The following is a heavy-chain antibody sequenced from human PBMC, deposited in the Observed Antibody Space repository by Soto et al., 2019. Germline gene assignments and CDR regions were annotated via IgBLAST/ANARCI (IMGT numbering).Heavy chain of an antibody. V-gene: IGHV4-34*01. CDR3: ARVYDYDFWSGYIGAFDI. CDR2: INHSGST. J-gene: IGHJ3*02. Sequence: SETLSLTCAVYGGSFSGYYWSWIRQPPGKGLEWIGEINHSGSTNYNPSLKSRVTISVDTSKNQFSLKLSSVTAADTAVYYCARVYDYDFWSGYIGAFDIWGQWTMVTVSS. CDR1: GGSFSGYY. D-gene: IGHD3-3*01.